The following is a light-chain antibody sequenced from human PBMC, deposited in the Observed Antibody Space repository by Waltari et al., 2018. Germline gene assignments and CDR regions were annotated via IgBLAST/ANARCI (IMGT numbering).Light chain of an antibody. V-gene: IGLV5-45*03. CDR3: MIWHGSAAV. CDR2: YKSDSDK. Sequence: QAVLTQPSSLSATPGASASLTCTLRSGINVGTYRIYWYQQNPGSPPQYLLRYKSDSDKQQGSGVPSRFSGSKDVSANAGILLISGLQSEDEADYYCMIWHGSAAVFGGGTQLTVL. CDR1: SGINVGTYR. J-gene: IGLJ7*01.